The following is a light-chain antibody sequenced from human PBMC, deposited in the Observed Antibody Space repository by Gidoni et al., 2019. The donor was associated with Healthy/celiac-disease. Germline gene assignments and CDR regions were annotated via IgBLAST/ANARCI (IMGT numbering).Light chain of an antibody. J-gene: IGLJ2*01. CDR3: QAWDSSTAWAVV. CDR1: KVGDNY. CDR2: QDS. Sequence: SYELPQPPSVSVSPVQTAIITCSGDKVGDNYACWYQQNPGQSPVLVIYQDSKRPSGIPERFSGPNSGTTATLTIGGTQAMDEADYYCQAWDSSTAWAVVFGGGTKLTVL. V-gene: IGLV3-1*01.